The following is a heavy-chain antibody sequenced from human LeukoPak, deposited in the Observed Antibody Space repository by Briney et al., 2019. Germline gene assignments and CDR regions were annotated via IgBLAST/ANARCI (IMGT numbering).Heavy chain of an antibody. J-gene: IGHJ4*02. V-gene: IGHV3-48*02. Sequence: GGSLRLSCAASGFTFSNYNMNWVRQAPGKGLEWVSYISSGGGATHYADSVKGRFTISRDNAKNSLFLQMNSLRDEDTAVYFCARKLALWGQGTLVTVSS. CDR2: ISSGGGAT. CDR1: GFTFSNYN. CDR3: ARKLAL.